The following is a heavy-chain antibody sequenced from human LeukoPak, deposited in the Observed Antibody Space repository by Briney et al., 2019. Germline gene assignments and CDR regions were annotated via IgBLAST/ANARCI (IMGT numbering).Heavy chain of an antibody. CDR2: IYYSGST. J-gene: IGHJ6*02. CDR3: ARDILGRSNGGSNYFGMEV. Sequence: PSQTLSLTCTVSGGSISSGGYYWSWIRQHPGKGLEWIGYIYYSGSTYYNPSLKSRVTISVDTSKNQFSLKLSSVTAADTAVYYCARDILGRSNGGSNYFGMEVWGQGTTVTVSS. CDR1: GGSISSGGYY. V-gene: IGHV4-31*03. D-gene: IGHD2-15*01.